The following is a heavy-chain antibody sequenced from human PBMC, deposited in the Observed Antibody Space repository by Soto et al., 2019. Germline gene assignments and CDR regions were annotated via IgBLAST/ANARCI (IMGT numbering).Heavy chain of an antibody. D-gene: IGHD1-26*01. V-gene: IGHV3-30-3*01. Sequence: QVQLVESGGGVVQPGRSLRLSCAASGFTFSSYAMHWVRQAPGKGLEWVAVISYDGSNKYYADSVKGRFTISRNNSKNTLYLKMNRLGAEDTAVYYCARDGYSGSAWGQGTLVTVSS. J-gene: IGHJ5*02. CDR2: ISYDGSNK. CDR3: ARDGYSGSA. CDR1: GFTFSSYA.